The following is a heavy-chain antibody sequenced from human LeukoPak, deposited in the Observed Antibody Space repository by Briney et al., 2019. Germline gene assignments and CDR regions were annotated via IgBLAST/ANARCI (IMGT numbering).Heavy chain of an antibody. CDR2: INPNSGGT. Sequence: ASVKVSCKASGYTFTGYYMHWVRQAPGQGLEWMGWINPNSGGTNYAQKFQGRVTMTRDTSISTAYMELSRLRSEDTAVYYCASLYYGSGSYGAFDIWGQGTMVTVSS. CDR3: ASLYYGSGSYGAFDI. D-gene: IGHD3-10*01. V-gene: IGHV1-2*02. CDR1: GYTFTGYY. J-gene: IGHJ3*02.